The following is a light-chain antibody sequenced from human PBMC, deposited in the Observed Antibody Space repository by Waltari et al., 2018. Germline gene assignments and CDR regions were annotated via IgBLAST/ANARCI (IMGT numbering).Light chain of an antibody. Sequence: DIQMTQSPSSLSASVGDTVTITCRASQGISSYLNWFLQKPGKAPKLLIYAASSLESGVPSRFSGSGSGTEFTLTISSLQPEDFAAYYCLQHNSYPWTFGQGTKVEIK. CDR3: LQHNSYPWT. CDR2: AAS. V-gene: IGKV1-17*01. CDR1: QGISSY. J-gene: IGKJ1*01.